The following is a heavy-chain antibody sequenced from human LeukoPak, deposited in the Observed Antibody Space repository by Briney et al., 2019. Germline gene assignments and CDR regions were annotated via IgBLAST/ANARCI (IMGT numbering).Heavy chain of an antibody. CDR3: ARVFTPTTVVILPDDY. CDR2: ISGSGGST. Sequence: PGGSLRLSCAASGFTFSSYAMSWVRQAPGKGLEWVSAISGSGGSTYYADSVKGRFTISRDNAKNSLYLQMNSLRAEDTAVYYCARVFTPTTVVILPDDYWGQGTLVTVSS. D-gene: IGHD4-23*01. V-gene: IGHV3-23*01. CDR1: GFTFSSYA. J-gene: IGHJ4*02.